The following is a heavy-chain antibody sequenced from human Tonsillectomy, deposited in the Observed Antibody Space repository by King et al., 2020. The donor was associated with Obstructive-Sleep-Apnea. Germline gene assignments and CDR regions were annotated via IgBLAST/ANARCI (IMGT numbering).Heavy chain of an antibody. D-gene: IGHD2-8*01. CDR3: ARGLGYFTNGVCYHRTYYYGMDV. Sequence: QLVQSGAEVKKPGSSVKVSCKASGGTFSSYAISWVRQAPGQGLEWMGGFIPIFAAASYAQKFQDRVTITADESTSTAYMELLTLRSEDTAVYFCARGLGYFTNGVCYHRTYYYGMDVWGQGTTVTVSS. V-gene: IGHV1-69*01. CDR1: GGTFSSYA. CDR2: FIPIFAAA. J-gene: IGHJ6*02.